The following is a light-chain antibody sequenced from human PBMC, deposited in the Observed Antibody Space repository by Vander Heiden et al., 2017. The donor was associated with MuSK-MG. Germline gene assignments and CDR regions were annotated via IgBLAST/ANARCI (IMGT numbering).Light chain of an antibody. CDR3: QQHDSTPPLT. Sequence: AIRMTKSPFSLSASVGDRVTITCWASQGISSYLAWYQQKPAKAPKLFIYYASSLQSGVPSRFSGSGYGTDYTLTISSRQPEDFAPYYCQQHDSTPPLTFGGGTKVEIK. J-gene: IGKJ4*01. CDR1: QGISSY. V-gene: IGKV1D-43*01. CDR2: YAS.